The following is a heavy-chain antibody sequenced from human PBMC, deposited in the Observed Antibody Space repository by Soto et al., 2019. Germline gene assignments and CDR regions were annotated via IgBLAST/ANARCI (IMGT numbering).Heavy chain of an antibody. Sequence: QVQLQESGPGLVKPSGTLSLTCAVSSGSISSSNWWSWVRQPPGKGLEWIGEIYHSGSTNYNPSLKISVTISVDKSKNQFSLKLSSVTAAATAVYYCARERCTNGLCPLGYWGQGTLVTVSS. D-gene: IGHD2-8*01. J-gene: IGHJ4*02. CDR2: IYHSGST. CDR3: ARERCTNGLCPLGY. CDR1: SGSISSSNW. V-gene: IGHV4-4*02.